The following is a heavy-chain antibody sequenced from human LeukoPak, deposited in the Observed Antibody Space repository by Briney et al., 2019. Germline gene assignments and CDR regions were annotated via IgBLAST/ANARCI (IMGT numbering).Heavy chain of an antibody. V-gene: IGHV3-7*03. J-gene: IGHJ5*02. Sequence: GGSLRLSYAASGFTFSSYWMSWVRQAPGKGLEWVANIKQDGSEKYYVDSVKGRFTISRDNAKNSLYLQMNSLRAEDTALYYCAKAPIVGGWFDPWGQGTLVTVSS. CDR3: AKAPIVGGWFDP. D-gene: IGHD2-15*01. CDR1: GFTFSSYW. CDR2: IKQDGSEK.